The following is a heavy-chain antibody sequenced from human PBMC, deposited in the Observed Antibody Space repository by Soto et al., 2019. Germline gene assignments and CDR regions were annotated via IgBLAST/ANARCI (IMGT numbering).Heavy chain of an antibody. CDR1: GGSISSYY. CDR3: ACTGYSSGWYVGYYYFDY. CDR2: IYYSGST. J-gene: IGHJ4*02. Sequence: SETLSLTCTVTGGSISSYYWSWIRQPPGKGLEWIGYIYYSGSTNYNPSLKSRVTISVDTSKNQFSLKLSSVTAADTAVYYCACTGYSSGWYVGYYYFDYWGQGTLVTVS. D-gene: IGHD6-19*01. V-gene: IGHV4-59*01.